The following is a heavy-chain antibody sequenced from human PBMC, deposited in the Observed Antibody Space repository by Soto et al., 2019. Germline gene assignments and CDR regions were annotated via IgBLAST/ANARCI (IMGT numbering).Heavy chain of an antibody. CDR2: IYYTGSNNY. CDR3: ARAPLDRVATISYYYYYVMDV. V-gene: IGHV4-59*08. CDR1: GGSISGYY. J-gene: IGHJ6*02. D-gene: IGHD5-12*01. Sequence: SETLSLTYTISGGSISGYYWAWVRQSPRKGLEWIGYIYYTGSNNYNYNPSLNSRVSMSVDTSKNQLSLKLSSVTAADSAVYYCARAPLDRVATISYYYYYVMDVWGQGTTVTVSS.